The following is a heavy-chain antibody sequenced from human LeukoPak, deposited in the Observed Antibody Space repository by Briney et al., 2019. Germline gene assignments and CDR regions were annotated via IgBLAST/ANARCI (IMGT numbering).Heavy chain of an antibody. Sequence: ASVKVSCKASGYTFTGYYMHWVRQAPGQGLEWMGWINPSSGGTNYAQKFQGRVTMTRDTSISTAYMELSRLRSDDTAVYYCARVDGSGSYFDYWGQGTLVTVSS. CDR1: GYTFTGYY. D-gene: IGHD3-10*01. V-gene: IGHV1-2*02. J-gene: IGHJ4*02. CDR2: INPSSGGT. CDR3: ARVDGSGSYFDY.